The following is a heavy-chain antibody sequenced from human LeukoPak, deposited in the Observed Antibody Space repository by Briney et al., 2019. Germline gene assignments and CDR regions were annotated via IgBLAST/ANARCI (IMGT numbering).Heavy chain of an antibody. Sequence: PGGSLRLSCAASGFTFSSYAMSWVRQAPGEGLEWVSSTSDSGDNTYYADSVKGRFITSRDNSKNTLFLQMQSLRAEDTAVYYCANSLFGYFDCWGQGTLVTVSS. CDR1: GFTFSSYA. D-gene: IGHD3-16*01. V-gene: IGHV3-23*01. CDR3: ANSLFGYFDC. CDR2: TSDSGDNT. J-gene: IGHJ4*02.